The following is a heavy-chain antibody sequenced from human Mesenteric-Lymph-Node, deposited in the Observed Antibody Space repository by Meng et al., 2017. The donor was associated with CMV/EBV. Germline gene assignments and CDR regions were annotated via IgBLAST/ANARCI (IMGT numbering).Heavy chain of an antibody. D-gene: IGHD1-1*01. CDR2: INPNSGGT. Sequence: ASVKVSCKASGYTFTGYYMHWVRQAPGQGLEWMGWINPNSGGTNYAQKFQGRVTMTRDTSISTAYMELSRLRSDDTAVYYCARHISTTGTLPNYYYGMDVWGQGTTVTV. J-gene: IGHJ6*02. V-gene: IGHV1-2*02. CDR3: ARHISTTGTLPNYYYGMDV. CDR1: GYTFTGYY.